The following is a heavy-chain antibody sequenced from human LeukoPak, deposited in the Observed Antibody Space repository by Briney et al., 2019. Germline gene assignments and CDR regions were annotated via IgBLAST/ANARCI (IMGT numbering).Heavy chain of an antibody. Sequence: PGGSLRLSCAASGFTFSSYAMHWVRQAPGKGLEWVAVISYDGSNKYYADSAKGRFTISRDNAKNSLYLQMNSLRAEDTAVYYCATPLDYYDSSGYHQGGDWGQGTPVTVSS. J-gene: IGHJ4*02. CDR1: GFTFSSYA. V-gene: IGHV3-30-3*01. CDR2: ISYDGSNK. CDR3: ATPLDYYDSSGYHQGGD. D-gene: IGHD3-22*01.